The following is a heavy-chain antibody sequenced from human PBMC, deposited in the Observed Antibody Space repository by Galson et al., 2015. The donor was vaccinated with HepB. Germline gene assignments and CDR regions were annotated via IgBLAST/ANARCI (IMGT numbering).Heavy chain of an antibody. Sequence: SLRLSCAASGFTFSSYGMHWVRQAPGKGLEWVAVIWYDGSNKYYADSVKGRFTISRDNSKNTLYLQMNSLRAEDTAVYYCARERSSGWYSGVDYWGQGTLVTVSS. D-gene: IGHD6-19*01. CDR3: ARERSSGWYSGVDY. J-gene: IGHJ4*02. CDR1: GFTFSSYG. V-gene: IGHV3-33*01. CDR2: IWYDGSNK.